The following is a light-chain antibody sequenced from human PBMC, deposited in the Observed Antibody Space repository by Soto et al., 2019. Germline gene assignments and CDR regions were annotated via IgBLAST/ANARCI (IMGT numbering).Light chain of an antibody. V-gene: IGLV2-14*01. CDR3: NSYTSSGTYV. CDR1: SSDVGGYNS. J-gene: IGLJ1*01. Sequence: QSALTQPASVPGSPGQSITISCTGTSSDVGGYNSVSWFQQYPGKAPRLVIYDVSDRPSGVSNRISGSKSGNTASLTISGLQAEDEADYYCNSYTSSGTYVFGTGTKVTVL. CDR2: DVS.